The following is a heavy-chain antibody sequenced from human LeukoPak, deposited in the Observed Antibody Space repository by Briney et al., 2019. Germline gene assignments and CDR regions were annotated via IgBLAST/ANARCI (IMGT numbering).Heavy chain of an antibody. CDR2: MNPNSGNT. V-gene: IGHV1-8*01. D-gene: IGHD3-22*01. CDR1: GYTFTSYD. Sequence: ASVKVSCKASGYTFTSYDIDWVRQATAQGLEWMGWMNPNSGNTGYAQKFQGRVTMTRNTSISTAYMELSSLRSEDTAVYYCARCRYYDSSGKFDYWGHGTLVTVSS. CDR3: ARCRYYDSSGKFDY. J-gene: IGHJ4*01.